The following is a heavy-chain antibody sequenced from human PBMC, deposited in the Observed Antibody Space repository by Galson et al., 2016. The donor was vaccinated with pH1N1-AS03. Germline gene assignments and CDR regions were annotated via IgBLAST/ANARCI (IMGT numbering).Heavy chain of an antibody. D-gene: IGHD3-22*01. CDR1: GYSISSGYY. CDR3: ARRGQGWLLNDSYDDSDYXXXWCFDL. CDR2: FSRGGIT. Sequence: ETLSLTCAVSGYSISSGYYWGWVRQPPGKGLEWIGTFSRGGITSYNPSLKSRVTISLDKSKNQFSLNLSTVTAADTAVYYCARRGQGWLLNDSYDDSDYXXXWCFDLWGRGTLVTVSX. V-gene: IGHV4-38-2*01. J-gene: IGHJ2*01.